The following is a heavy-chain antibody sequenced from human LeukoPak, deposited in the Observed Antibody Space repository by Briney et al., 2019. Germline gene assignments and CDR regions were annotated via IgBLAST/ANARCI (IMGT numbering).Heavy chain of an antibody. CDR1: GFTFSGYS. CDR3: VRESITGDRAFDY. V-gene: IGHV3-48*01. J-gene: IGHJ4*02. D-gene: IGHD7-27*01. CDR2: ISSGSRTI. Sequence: PGGSLRLSCAASGFTFSGYSMNWVRQTPGRGLEWLSYISSGSRTIFYADSVKGRFTISRDNGKNSLFLLMSSLRADDTAVYYCVRESITGDRAFDYWGQGTLITVSS.